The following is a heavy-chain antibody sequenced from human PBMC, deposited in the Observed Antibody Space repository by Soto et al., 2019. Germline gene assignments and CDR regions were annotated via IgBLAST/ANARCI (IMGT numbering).Heavy chain of an antibody. CDR1: GFTLSTYD. CDR2: LSYAGDT. J-gene: IGHJ6*03. V-gene: IGHV3-13*01. CDR3: AKGPHSASGSHYMDV. D-gene: IGHD3-10*01. Sequence: GGSLRLSCAASGFTLSTYDMHWVRQGTGKGLEWVAALSYAGDTYYPGSVKGRFTVSRESAKNSLYLQMNSLTAGDTAVYYCAKGPHSASGSHYMDVWGKGTTVTVSS.